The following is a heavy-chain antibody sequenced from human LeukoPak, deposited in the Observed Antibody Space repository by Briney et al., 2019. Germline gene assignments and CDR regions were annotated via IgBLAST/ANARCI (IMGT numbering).Heavy chain of an antibody. J-gene: IGHJ4*02. CDR1: GFTFSTYW. CDR2: INGDESST. CDR3: ARASGSYDY. Sequence: GGSLRLSCAASGFTFSTYWMHWVRQAPGKGLVWVSRINGDESSTNYADFVKGRFTISRDNAKKTLYLQMNSLRAEDTGVYYCARASGSYDYWGQGTLVTVSS. D-gene: IGHD3-10*01. V-gene: IGHV3-74*01.